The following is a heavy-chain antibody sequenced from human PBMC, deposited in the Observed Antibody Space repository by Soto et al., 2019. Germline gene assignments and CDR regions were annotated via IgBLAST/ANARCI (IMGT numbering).Heavy chain of an antibody. D-gene: IGHD5-12*01. CDR3: AKDFGPVATTTFDY. J-gene: IGHJ4*02. CDR1: GFTFDDYA. V-gene: IGHV3-9*01. CDR2: ISWNSGSI. Sequence: GGSLRLSCAASGFTFDDYAMHWVRQAPGKGLEWVSGISWNSGSIGYADSVKGRFTIFRDNAKNSLYLQMNSLRAEDTALYYCAKDFGPVATTTFDYWGQGTLVTVSS.